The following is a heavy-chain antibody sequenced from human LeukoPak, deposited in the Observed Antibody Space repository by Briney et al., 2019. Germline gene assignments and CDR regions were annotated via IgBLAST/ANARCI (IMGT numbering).Heavy chain of an antibody. Sequence: SVTLSLTCTVSGGSITSYYWSWIRQPPGKGLEWIGYIYYSGSTNYNPSLKSRVTISVDTSKNQFSLKLSSVTAADTAVYYCARETAYCGGDCFTLLDYWGQGTLVTVSS. J-gene: IGHJ4*02. CDR2: IYYSGST. CDR1: GGSITSYY. CDR3: ARETAYCGGDCFTLLDY. D-gene: IGHD2-21*02. V-gene: IGHV4-59*01.